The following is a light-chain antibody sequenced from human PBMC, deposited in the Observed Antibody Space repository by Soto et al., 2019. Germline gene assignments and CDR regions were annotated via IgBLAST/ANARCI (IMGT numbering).Light chain of an antibody. V-gene: IGKV1-5*03. CDR1: QSISNS. Sequence: DIQMTQSPSTLSASVGDRVTITCRASQSISNSLAWYQQKPGKAPKLLIYKASSLESGVPSRFSGRGSGPEFTLTISSLQPDDFATYYCQQYDNLPLTFGGGTKVDIK. CDR3: QQYDNLPLT. CDR2: KAS. J-gene: IGKJ4*01.